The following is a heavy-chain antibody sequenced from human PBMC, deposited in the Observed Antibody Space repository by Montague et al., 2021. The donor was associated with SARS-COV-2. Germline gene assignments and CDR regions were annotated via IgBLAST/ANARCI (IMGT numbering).Heavy chain of an antibody. CDR2: ISSSSSYI. CDR3: ASELHPNYYYGMDV. Sequence: SLRLSCAASGFTFSSYSMNWVRQAPGTGLEWVSSISSSSSYIYYXXSLKGRFTISRDNAKNSLYLQMNSLRAEDTAVYYCASELHPNYYYGMDVWSQGTTVTVSS. V-gene: IGHV3-21*01. D-gene: IGHD4-11*01. CDR1: GFTFSSYS. J-gene: IGHJ6*02.